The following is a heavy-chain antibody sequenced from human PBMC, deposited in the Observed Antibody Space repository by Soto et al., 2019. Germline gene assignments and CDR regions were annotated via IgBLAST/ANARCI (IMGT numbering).Heavy chain of an antibody. D-gene: IGHD6-19*01. CDR2: TYYRSKWYN. CDR1: GDSVSRNSAA. CDR3: ARHIAVAGPEDY. J-gene: IGHJ4*02. Sequence: SQTLSLTFAISGDSVSRNSAAWNWIRQSPSRGLEWLGRTYYRSKWYNDYAVSVKIRRTINPDTFKNQFSLQLNSVTPEDTFVYYCARHIAVAGPEDYWGEVSLLTVSS. V-gene: IGHV6-1*01.